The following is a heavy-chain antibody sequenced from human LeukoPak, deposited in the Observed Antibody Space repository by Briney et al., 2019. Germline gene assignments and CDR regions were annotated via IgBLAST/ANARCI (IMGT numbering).Heavy chain of an antibody. J-gene: IGHJ5*02. V-gene: IGHV3-74*01. D-gene: IGHD3-10*01. CDR3: VRMVRGALKGNWFDP. CDR1: GFTFSSYW. Sequence: PGGSLRLSCAASGFTFSSYWMHWVRQAPGKGLVWVSRINSDGSSTSYADSVKGRFTISRDNAKNTLYLQMNSLRAEDTAVYYCVRMVRGALKGNWFDPWGQGTLVTVSS. CDR2: INSDGSST.